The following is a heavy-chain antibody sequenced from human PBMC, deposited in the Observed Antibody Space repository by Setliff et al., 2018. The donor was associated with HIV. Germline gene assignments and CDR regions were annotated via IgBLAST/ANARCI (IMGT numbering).Heavy chain of an antibody. D-gene: IGHD2-15*01. V-gene: IGHV3-23*01. J-gene: IGHJ1*01. CDR2: ISGSGGST. Sequence: SLRLSCAASGFPFSSYAMSWVRQAPGKGLEWVSAISGSGGSTYYADSVKGRFTISRDNSKTTLYLQMNSLRAEDTAVYYCAKDVGPSAEYFQHWGQGTLVTVSS. CDR1: GFPFSSYA. CDR3: AKDVGPSAEYFQH.